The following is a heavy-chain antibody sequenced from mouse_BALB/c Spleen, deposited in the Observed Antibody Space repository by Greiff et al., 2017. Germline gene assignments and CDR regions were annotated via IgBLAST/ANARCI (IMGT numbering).Heavy chain of an antibody. Sequence: EVKLMESGPELVKPGASVKMSCKASGYTFTSYVMHWVKQKPGQGLEWIGYINPYNDGTKYNEKFKGKATLTSDKSSSTAYMELSSLTSEDSAVYYCARGSGNYVDYWGQGTTLTVSS. V-gene: IGHV1-14*01. J-gene: IGHJ2*01. CDR1: GYTFTSYV. CDR3: ARGSGNYVDY. CDR2: INPYNDGT. D-gene: IGHD1-1*02.